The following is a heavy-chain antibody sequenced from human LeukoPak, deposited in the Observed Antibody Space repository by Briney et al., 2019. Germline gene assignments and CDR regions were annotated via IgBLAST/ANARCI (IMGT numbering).Heavy chain of an antibody. CDR2: IYYSGST. CDR1: GGSISSYY. D-gene: IGHD4-23*01. Sequence: SETLSLTCTVSGGSISSYYWSWIRQPPGKGLEWIGYIYYSGSTNYNPSLKSRVTISVDTSKNQFSLKLSSVTAADTAVYYCARQTHERVVTPTSGYYYCYMDVWGKGTTVTVSS. CDR3: ARQTHERVVTPTSGYYYCYMDV. V-gene: IGHV4-59*01. J-gene: IGHJ6*03.